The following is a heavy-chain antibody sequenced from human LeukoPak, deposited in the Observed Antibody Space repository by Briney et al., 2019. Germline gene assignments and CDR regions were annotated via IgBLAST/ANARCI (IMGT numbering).Heavy chain of an antibody. D-gene: IGHD6-19*01. V-gene: IGHV1-2*02. CDR1: GYTFTGSY. CDR3: ARDLQWLDY. J-gene: IGHJ4*02. Sequence: ASVKVSCKASGYTFTGSYMHWVRQAPGQGLEWMGWINPNSGGTNYAQKFQGRLTMTRDTSISTAYMEVSRLRSDDTAVYYCARDLQWLDYWGQGTLVTVSS. CDR2: INPNSGGT.